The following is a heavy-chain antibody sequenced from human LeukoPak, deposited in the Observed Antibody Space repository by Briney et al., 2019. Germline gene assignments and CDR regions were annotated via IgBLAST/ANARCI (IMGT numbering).Heavy chain of an antibody. J-gene: IGHJ6*03. CDR2: ISSSSSYI. V-gene: IGHV3-21*01. D-gene: IGHD4-11*01. CDR3: AREIRTVTTSQYYYYMDV. Sequence: GGSLRLSRAASGFTFSSYSMNWVRQAPGKGLEWVSSISSSSSYIYYADSVKGRFTISRDNAKNSLYLQMNSLRAEDTAVYYCAREIRTVTTSQYYYYMDVWGKGTTVTVSS. CDR1: GFTFSSYS.